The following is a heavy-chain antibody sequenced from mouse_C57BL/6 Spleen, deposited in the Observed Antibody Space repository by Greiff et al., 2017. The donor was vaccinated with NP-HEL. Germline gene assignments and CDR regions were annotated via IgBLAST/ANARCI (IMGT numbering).Heavy chain of an antibody. CDR1: GFTFSRYA. CDR2: ISSGGDYI. V-gene: IGHV5-9-1*02. CDR3: TRNEGGDY. J-gene: IGHJ2*01. Sequence: EVQLQQSGEGLVKPGGSLKLSCAASGFTFSRYALSWVRQTPEKRLEWVAYISSGGDYIYYADTVKGRFTISRDNARNTLYLQMSSLKSEDTAMYYCTRNEGGDYWGQGTTLTVSS.